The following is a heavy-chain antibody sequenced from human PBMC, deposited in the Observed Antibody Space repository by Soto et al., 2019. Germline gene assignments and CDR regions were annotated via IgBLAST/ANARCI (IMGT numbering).Heavy chain of an antibody. CDR3: AAGAILGVVPIDY. CDR1: GGSISSGGYS. J-gene: IGHJ4*02. V-gene: IGHV4-30-2*01. CDR2: IYHSGST. Sequence: QLQLQESGSGLVKPSQTLSLTCAVSGGSISSGGYSWSWIRQPPGKGLEWIGYIYHSGSTYYNPSLKSRVTISVDRSKTQFSLKLSSVTAADTAVYYCAAGAILGVVPIDYWGQGTLVTVSS. D-gene: IGHD3-3*01.